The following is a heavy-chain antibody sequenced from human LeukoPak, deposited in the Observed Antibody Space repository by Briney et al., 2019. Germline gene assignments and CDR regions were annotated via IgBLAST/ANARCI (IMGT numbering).Heavy chain of an antibody. J-gene: IGHJ4*02. CDR1: GYTFTGYY. D-gene: IGHD6-19*01. CDR3: ARAKEQWLVGGYDY. V-gene: IGHV1-2*02. CDR2: INPNSGGA. Sequence: ASVKVSCKASGYTFTGYYMHWVRQAPGQGLEWMGWINPNSGGANYAQKFQGRVTMTRDTSISTAYMELSRLRSDDTAVYYCARAKEQWLVGGYDYWGQGTLVTDSS.